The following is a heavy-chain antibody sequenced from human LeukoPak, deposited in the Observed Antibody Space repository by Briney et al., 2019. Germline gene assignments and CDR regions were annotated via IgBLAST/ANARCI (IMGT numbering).Heavy chain of an antibody. Sequence: GRSLRLSCAASGFTFDDYAMHWVRQAPGKGLEWVSGISWNSGSIGYADSVKGRFTISRDNAKNSLYLQMNSLRAEDTALYYCAKDTGIAAAASGYFDYWGQGTLVTVSS. CDR3: AKDTGIAAAASGYFDY. J-gene: IGHJ4*02. V-gene: IGHV3-9*01. CDR2: ISWNSGSI. CDR1: GFTFDDYA. D-gene: IGHD6-13*01.